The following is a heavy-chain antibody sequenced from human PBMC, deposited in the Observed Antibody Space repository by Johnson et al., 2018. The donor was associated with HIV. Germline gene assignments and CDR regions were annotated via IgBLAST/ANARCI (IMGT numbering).Heavy chain of an antibody. J-gene: IGHJ3*02. CDR3: AKDTRSSSGLGAFDI. D-gene: IGHD6-6*01. V-gene: IGHV3-11*04. Sequence: QEQLVESGGGLVQPGRSLRLSCAASGFTFSDYYMSLIRQAPGKGLEWVSYISSSGSTIYYADSVKGRFTISRDNAKNSLYLQMNSLRAEDTAVYYCAKDTRSSSGLGAFDIWGQGTMVTVSS. CDR1: GFTFSDYY. CDR2: ISSSGSTI.